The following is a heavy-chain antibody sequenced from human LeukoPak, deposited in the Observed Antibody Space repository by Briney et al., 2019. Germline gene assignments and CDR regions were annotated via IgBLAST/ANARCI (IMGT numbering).Heavy chain of an antibody. CDR1: GFTFSSYW. Sequence: GGSLRLSCAASGFTFSSYWMSWVRQAQGKGLEWVANIKQDESEKYYVDSVEGRFTISRDNAKNSLYLQMNSLRAEDTAVYYCARDKIEGPTKLDYWGQGILVTVSS. J-gene: IGHJ4*02. D-gene: IGHD1-1*01. V-gene: IGHV3-7*01. CDR3: ARDKIEGPTKLDY. CDR2: IKQDESEK.